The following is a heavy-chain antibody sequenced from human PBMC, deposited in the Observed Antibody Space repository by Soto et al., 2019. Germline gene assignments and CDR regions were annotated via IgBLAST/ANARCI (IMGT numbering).Heavy chain of an antibody. Sequence: QVQLVQSGAEVKKPGSSVKVSCKASGGTLSIYGSSWVRQAPGQGLEWMGGTIPIFGTPNYAQKFQGRVTITADKSTSTAYMELSSLRSEDTAVYYCASPHTSSFAFDIWGQGTVVTVSS. D-gene: IGHD6-6*01. CDR1: GGTLSIYG. J-gene: IGHJ3*02. CDR3: ASPHTSSFAFDI. CDR2: TIPIFGTP. V-gene: IGHV1-69*06.